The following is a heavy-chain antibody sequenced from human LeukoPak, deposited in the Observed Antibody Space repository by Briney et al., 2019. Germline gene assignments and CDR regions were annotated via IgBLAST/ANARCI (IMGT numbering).Heavy chain of an antibody. D-gene: IGHD6-19*01. Sequence: SETLSPTCTVSGGSISSYYWSWIRQPPGKGLEWIGYIYYSGSTNYNPSLKSRVTISVDTSKNQFSLKLSSVTAADTAVYYCARDSPYSSGWEHFDYWGQGTLVTVSS. J-gene: IGHJ4*02. CDR2: IYYSGST. V-gene: IGHV4-59*01. CDR1: GGSISSYY. CDR3: ARDSPYSSGWEHFDY.